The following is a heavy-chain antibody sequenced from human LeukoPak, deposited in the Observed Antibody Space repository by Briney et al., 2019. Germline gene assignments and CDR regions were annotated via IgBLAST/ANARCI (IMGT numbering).Heavy chain of an antibody. D-gene: IGHD5-18*01. J-gene: IGHJ4*02. CDR2: VRGSGKNT. CDR1: GFTFSSYA. Sequence: PGGSLRLSCAASGFTFSSYAMSWVRQAPGKGLEWVSTVRGSGKNTYYADSVKGRFTISRDNSKNTLYLQMNGLRAEDTAVYYCAKAIGWFSYGFFDYWGQGTLVAVSS. CDR3: AKAIGWFSYGFFDY. V-gene: IGHV3-23*01.